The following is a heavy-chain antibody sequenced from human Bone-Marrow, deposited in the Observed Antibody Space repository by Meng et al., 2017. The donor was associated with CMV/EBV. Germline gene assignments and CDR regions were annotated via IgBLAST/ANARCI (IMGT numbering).Heavy chain of an antibody. Sequence: GGSLRLSCVTSGFTFSNYGLSWVRQAPGKGLEWVSSISSNGLNTHYADSVKGRFTISRDNAKNSLYLQMNSLRAEDTAVYYCAKQDQFPGTFDIWGQGTMVTVSS. CDR3: AKQDQFPGTFDI. V-gene: IGHV3-23*01. J-gene: IGHJ3*02. CDR2: ISSNGLNT. D-gene: IGHD2-21*01. CDR1: GFTFSNYG.